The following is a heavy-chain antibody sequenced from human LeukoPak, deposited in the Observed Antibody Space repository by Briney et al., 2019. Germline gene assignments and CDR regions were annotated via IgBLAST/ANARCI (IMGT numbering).Heavy chain of an antibody. Sequence: SETLSLTCAVYGGSFSSYYWSWIRQPPGKGLEWIGEINHSGSTNYNPSLKNRVTISVDTSKNQFSLKLSSVTAADTAVYYCAREDYYDSSDMDVWGKGTTVTVSS. CDR1: GGSFSSYY. J-gene: IGHJ6*03. CDR3: AREDYYDSSDMDV. CDR2: INHSGST. V-gene: IGHV4-34*01. D-gene: IGHD3-22*01.